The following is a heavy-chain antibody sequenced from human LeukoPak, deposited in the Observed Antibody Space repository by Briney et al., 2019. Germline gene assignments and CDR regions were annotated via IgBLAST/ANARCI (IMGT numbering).Heavy chain of an antibody. J-gene: IGHJ4*02. CDR2: INPALKTS. V-gene: IGHV1-69*08. Sequence: SVKVSCKVSGASLTSHIMDWLRQAPGQGLEWMGLINPALKTSNYAQKFQGRVTITAEEYTNTAYMELTSLTSDDTAAYYCARVMRERHHFDSWGQGTLVIVSS. CDR3: ARVMRERHHFDS. CDR1: GASLTSHI. D-gene: IGHD1-26*01.